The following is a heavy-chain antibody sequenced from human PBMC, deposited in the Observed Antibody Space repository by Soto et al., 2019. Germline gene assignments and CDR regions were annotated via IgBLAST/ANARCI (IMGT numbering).Heavy chain of an antibody. V-gene: IGHV3-30-3*01. CDR1: GFTFSSHA. Sequence: QVQLVESGGGVVQPGGSLRLSCAASGFTFSSHAVHWVRQAPGKGLERVAVISHDGSKKYYGDSVKGRFTISRDNSKNTLYMQMNSLRAEDTAVYYCAKVSRALRVLTPDFDYWGQGTLVTVSS. J-gene: IGHJ4*02. D-gene: IGHD3-3*01. CDR2: ISHDGSKK. CDR3: AKVSRALRVLTPDFDY.